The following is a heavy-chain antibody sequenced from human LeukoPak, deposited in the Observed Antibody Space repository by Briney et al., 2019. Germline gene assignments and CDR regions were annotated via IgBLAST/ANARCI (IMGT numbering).Heavy chain of an antibody. CDR1: GYTFSSFG. CDR2: ISAYNGDT. J-gene: IGHJ5*02. V-gene: IGHV1-18*01. D-gene: IGHD2-2*01. Sequence: ASVKVSCKTSGYTFSSFGISWVRQAPGQGLEWMGWISAYNGDTRSAPKFQGRVTMTTDTPTTTAYMDLRSLRSDDTAVYYCARTCPLLYCSSSFFDPWGRGTLVTVSS. CDR3: ARTCPLLYCSSSFFDP.